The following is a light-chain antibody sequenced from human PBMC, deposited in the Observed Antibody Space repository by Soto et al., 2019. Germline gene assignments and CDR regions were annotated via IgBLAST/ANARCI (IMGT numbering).Light chain of an antibody. V-gene: IGLV1-40*01. CDR2: GNT. J-gene: IGLJ2*01. Sequence: QSVLPQPPSVSGAPGQRVTISCTGSSSNIGAGYDVHWYQQLPGTAPKLLVHGNTDRPSGVPDRFSGSKSGTSASLAITGLQAEDEADYYCQSYDSSLSGWLFGGGTKLTVL. CDR1: SSNIGAGYD. CDR3: QSYDSSLSGWL.